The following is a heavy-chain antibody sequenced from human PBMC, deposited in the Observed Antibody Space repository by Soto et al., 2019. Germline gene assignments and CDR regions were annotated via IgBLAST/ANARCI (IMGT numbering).Heavy chain of an antibody. Sequence: ASVKVSCKASGYTFTSYAMHWVRQAPGQRLEWMGWINAGNGNTKYSQKFQGRVTITRDTSASTAYMELSSLRSEDTAVYYCARDRGYCSSTSCYQREIDPWGRGTRVTVSS. V-gene: IGHV1-3*01. D-gene: IGHD2-2*01. J-gene: IGHJ5*02. CDR3: ARDRGYCSSTSCYQREIDP. CDR1: GYTFTSYA. CDR2: INAGNGNT.